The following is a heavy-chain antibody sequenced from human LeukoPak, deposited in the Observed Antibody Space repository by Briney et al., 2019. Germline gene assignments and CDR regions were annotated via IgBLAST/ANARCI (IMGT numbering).Heavy chain of an antibody. CDR1: GYTFTGYY. J-gene: IGHJ4*02. CDR3: ALLTVTTRSFDY. D-gene: IGHD4-17*01. Sequence: ASVKVSCKASGYTFTGYYMHWVRQAPGQGLEWMGWINPNSGGTNYAQKFQGRVTMTRDTSISTAYMELSRLRSDDTAVYYCALLTVTTRSFDYWGQGTLVTVSS. CDR2: INPNSGGT. V-gene: IGHV1-2*02.